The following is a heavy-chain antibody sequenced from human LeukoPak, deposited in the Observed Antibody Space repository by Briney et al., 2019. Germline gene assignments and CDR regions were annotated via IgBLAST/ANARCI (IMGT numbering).Heavy chain of an antibody. J-gene: IGHJ4*02. CDR1: GITFSSYW. V-gene: IGHV3-74*01. D-gene: IGHD3-22*01. CDR2: INSDGRST. CDR3: VKEERLDSSGYYYFDY. Sequence: GGSLRLSCAGSGITFSSYWMHWVRHAPGKGLVWVSRINSDGRSTYYADSVKGRFTISRDNSKNTLYLQMNSLRAEDTAVYYCVKEERLDSSGYYYFDYWGQGTLVTVSS.